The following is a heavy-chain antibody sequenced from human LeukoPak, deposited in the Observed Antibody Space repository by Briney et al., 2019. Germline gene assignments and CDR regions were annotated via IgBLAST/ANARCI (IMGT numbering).Heavy chain of an antibody. V-gene: IGHV3-23*01. CDR3: AKDKIEPWIQLWKPFDY. CDR2: ISGRGGST. D-gene: IGHD5-18*01. CDR1: GFTFSSYA. Sequence: GGSLRLSCAASGFTFSSYAMSWVRQAPGKGLEWVSAISGRGGSTYYADSVKGRFTISRDNSKNTLYLQMNSLRAEDTAVYYCAKDKIEPWIQLWKPFDYWGQGTLVTVSS. J-gene: IGHJ4*02.